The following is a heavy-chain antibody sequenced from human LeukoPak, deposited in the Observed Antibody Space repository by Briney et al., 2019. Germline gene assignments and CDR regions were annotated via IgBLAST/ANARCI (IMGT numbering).Heavy chain of an antibody. V-gene: IGHV3-20*04. CDR1: GFTFDDYG. CDR3: ARERGYSYGRNWFDP. CDR2: INWNGGST. D-gene: IGHD5-18*01. Sequence: PGGSLRLSCAASGFTFDDYGMSWVRQAPGKGLEWVSGINWNGGSTGYADSVKGRFTISRDNAKNSLYLQMNSLRAEDTALYYCARERGYSYGRNWFDPWGQGTLVTVSS. J-gene: IGHJ5*02.